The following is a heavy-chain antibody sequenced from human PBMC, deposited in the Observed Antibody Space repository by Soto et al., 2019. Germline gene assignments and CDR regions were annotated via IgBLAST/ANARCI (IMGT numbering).Heavy chain of an antibody. CDR3: AKAGFSSGWSPSYFDY. CDR1: GFTFSSYA. D-gene: IGHD6-19*01. V-gene: IGHV3-23*01. CDR2: MSGTGGST. J-gene: IGHJ4*02. Sequence: EVQLLESGGGLVQPGRSLRLSCAASGFTFSSYAMNWVRQAPGKGLEWVSAMSGTGGSTYYADSVKGRFTISRDNSKNTLYLQMNSLRVEDTAVCYCAKAGFSSGWSPSYFDYWGQGTLVTVSS.